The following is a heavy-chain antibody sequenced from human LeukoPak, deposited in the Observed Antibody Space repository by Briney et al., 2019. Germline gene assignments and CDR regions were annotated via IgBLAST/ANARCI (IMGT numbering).Heavy chain of an antibody. D-gene: IGHD3-22*01. V-gene: IGHV3-23*01. CDR1: GFTFSSYA. CDR2: ISGSGGST. J-gene: IGHJ4*02. CDR3: AKGEYYYDSSGYYYGFDY. Sequence: PGGSLRLSCEASGFTFSSYAMSWVRQAPGKGLEWVSTISGSGGSTYYADSVKGRFTISRDNSKNTLYLQMNSLRAEDTAVYYCAKGEYYYDSSGYYYGFDYWGQGTLVTVSS.